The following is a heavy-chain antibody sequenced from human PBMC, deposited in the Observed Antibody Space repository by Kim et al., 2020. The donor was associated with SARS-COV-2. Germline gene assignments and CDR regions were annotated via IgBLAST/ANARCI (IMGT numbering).Heavy chain of an antibody. CDR2: IYYSGGT. D-gene: IGHD3-3*01. Sequence: SETLSLTCTVSGGSISSSSYYWGWIRQPPGKGLEWIGSIYYSGGTYYNPSLKSRVTISVDTSKNQFSLKLSSVTAADTAVYYCARHERNDITIFGVVTQRSWFDPWGQGTLVTVSS. CDR1: GGSISSSSYY. V-gene: IGHV4-39*01. CDR3: ARHERNDITIFGVVTQRSWFDP. J-gene: IGHJ5*02.